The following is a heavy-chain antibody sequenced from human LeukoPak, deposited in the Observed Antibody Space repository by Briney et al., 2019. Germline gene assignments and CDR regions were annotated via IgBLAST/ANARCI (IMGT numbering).Heavy chain of an antibody. V-gene: IGHV4-39*07. CDR2: IYYSGST. D-gene: IGHD5-18*01. Sequence: PSETLSLTCTVSGGSISSSSYYWGWIRQPPGKGLEWIGSIYYSGSTYYNPSLKSRVTISVDTSKNQFSLKLSSVTAADTAVYYCARGSKYSYGLGWFDPWGQGTLVTVSS. CDR3: ARGSKYSYGLGWFDP. CDR1: GGSISSSSYY. J-gene: IGHJ5*02.